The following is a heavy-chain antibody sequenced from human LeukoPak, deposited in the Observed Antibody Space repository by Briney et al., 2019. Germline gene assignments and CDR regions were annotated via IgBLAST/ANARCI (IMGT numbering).Heavy chain of an antibody. Sequence: ASVKVSCKASGYTFTSYDINWVRQATGQGLEWMGWMNPNSGNTGYAQKFQGRVTLTRDLSTSTDYLELRSLRSEDTAVYYCARDISARDEAWWFDPWGQGTLVTVSS. CDR3: ARDISARDEAWWFDP. D-gene: IGHD3-9*01. J-gene: IGHJ5*02. V-gene: IGHV1-8*02. CDR2: MNPNSGNT. CDR1: GYTFTSYD.